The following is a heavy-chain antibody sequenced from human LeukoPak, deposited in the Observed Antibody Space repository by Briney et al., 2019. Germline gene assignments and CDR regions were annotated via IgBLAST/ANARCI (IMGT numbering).Heavy chain of an antibody. D-gene: IGHD5-18*01. CDR1: GFTFSSYS. J-gene: IGHJ6*02. CDR3: ARDSKIQLWLRIVDYYGMDV. CDR2: ISSSSSYI. V-gene: IGHV3-21*01. Sequence: GSLRLSCAASGFTFSSYSMNWVRQAPGKGLEWVSSISSSSSYIYYADSVKGRFTISRDNAKNSLYLQMNSLRAEDTAVYYCARDSKIQLWLRIVDYYGMDVWGQGTTVTVSS.